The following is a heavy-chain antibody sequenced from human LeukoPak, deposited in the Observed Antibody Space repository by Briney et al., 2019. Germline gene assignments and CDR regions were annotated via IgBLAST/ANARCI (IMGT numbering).Heavy chain of an antibody. V-gene: IGHV3-30*02. CDR1: GFTFSSYG. J-gene: IGHJ4*02. CDR2: IRYDGSNK. CDR3: AKEDIVLIPDAQRAFGY. Sequence: PGGSLRLSCAASGFTFSSYGMHWVRQAPGKGLEWVAFIRYDGSNKFYADSVKGRFTIFRDNSKNTLFLQMNSLRAEDTAVYFCAKEDIVLIPDAQRAFGYWGQGTLVTVSS. D-gene: IGHD2-2*01.